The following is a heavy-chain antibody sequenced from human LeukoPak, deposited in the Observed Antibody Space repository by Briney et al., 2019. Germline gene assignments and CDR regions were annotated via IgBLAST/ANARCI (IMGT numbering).Heavy chain of an antibody. D-gene: IGHD3-10*01. CDR2: ISGSGGGT. J-gene: IGHJ4*02. V-gene: IGHV3-23*01. Sequence: GGSLRLSCAASGFTFSSYAMSWVRQAPGKGLEWVSAISGSGGGTNYAGSVQGRFTISRDNPKNTLYLQMNSLRAEDTAVYFCAKRGVVIRVFLVGFHKEAYYFDSWGQGALVTVSS. CDR1: GFTFSSYA. CDR3: AKRGVVIRVFLVGFHKEAYYFDS.